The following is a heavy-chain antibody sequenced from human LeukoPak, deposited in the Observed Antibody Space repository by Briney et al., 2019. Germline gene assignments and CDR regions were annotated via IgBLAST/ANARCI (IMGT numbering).Heavy chain of an antibody. D-gene: IGHD3-10*01. CDR2: ITPVIDTA. Sequence: GASVKVSCKASGYTFTSYGISWVRQAPGQGLEWMGKITPVIDTANYAQTFQGRVSIYADKSTTTVYMDLSGLRPDDTAVYYCARVNLRGSNYNWFDPWGQGTRVTVSS. CDR3: ARVNLRGSNYNWFDP. J-gene: IGHJ5*02. CDR1: GYTFTSYG. V-gene: IGHV1-18*01.